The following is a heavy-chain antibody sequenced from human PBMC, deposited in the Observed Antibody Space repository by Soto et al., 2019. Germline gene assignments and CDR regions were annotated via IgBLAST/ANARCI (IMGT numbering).Heavy chain of an antibody. J-gene: IGHJ5*02. CDR1: GFSFSSYA. CDR3: ARDMYSSDYFVKWFEP. D-gene: IGHD6-19*01. V-gene: IGHV3-30*04. CDR2: ISKGGMNK. Sequence: QVRLVESGGGVVQPGRSLRLSCTASGFSFSSYAMYWFRQPPGKGLEWVADISKGGMNKNYADSVKGRVTVSRDNANNSTELQLNSLRGEDTAMYYCARDMYSSDYFVKWFEPWGQGTLVTVSS.